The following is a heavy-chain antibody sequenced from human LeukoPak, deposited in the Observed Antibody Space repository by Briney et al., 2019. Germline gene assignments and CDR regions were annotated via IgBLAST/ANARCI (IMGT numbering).Heavy chain of an antibody. D-gene: IGHD1-26*01. V-gene: IGHV3-23*01. J-gene: IGHJ3*02. CDR2: ISGSGGST. CDR1: GFTFSSYA. CDR3: AKMMWGGSYGVNDAFDI. Sequence: PGGSLRLSCAASGFTFSSYAMSWVRQAPGEGLEWVSTISGSGGSTYYADSVKVRFTISRDNSKNTLYLQMNSLRAEDTAVYYCAKMMWGGSYGVNDAFDIWGQGTMVTVSS.